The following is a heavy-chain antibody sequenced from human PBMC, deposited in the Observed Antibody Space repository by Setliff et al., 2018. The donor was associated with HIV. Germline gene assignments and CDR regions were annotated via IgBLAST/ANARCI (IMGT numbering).Heavy chain of an antibody. Sequence: SETLSLTCDVSGGSISSGSYYWAWIRQPPGKGLEWIGTIYYSGSTHYNPSLKSRLTISVDMSKNQLSLKLSSVTAADTAVYYCLLWTGYYTYWFFDLWGRGALVTVSS. J-gene: IGHJ2*01. V-gene: IGHV4-39*07. D-gene: IGHD3-3*01. CDR3: LLWTGYYTYWFFDL. CDR1: GGSISSGSYY. CDR2: IYYSGST.